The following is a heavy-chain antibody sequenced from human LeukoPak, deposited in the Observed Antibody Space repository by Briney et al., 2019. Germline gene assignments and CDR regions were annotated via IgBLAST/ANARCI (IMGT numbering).Heavy chain of an antibody. Sequence: GGSLRLSCAASGFTFSTYSMNWVRQAPGKGLEWVSYISSSSSTMFYADSVKGRFTISRDNAKNSLFLQMNSLRDEDTAVYYCAREHGSGSYDFDYWGQGTLVTVSS. D-gene: IGHD3-10*01. J-gene: IGHJ4*02. CDR1: GFTFSTYS. CDR3: AREHGSGSYDFDY. V-gene: IGHV3-48*02. CDR2: ISSSSSTM.